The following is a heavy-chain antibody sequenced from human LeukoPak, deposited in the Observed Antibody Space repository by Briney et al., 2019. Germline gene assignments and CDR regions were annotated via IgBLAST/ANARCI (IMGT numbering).Heavy chain of an antibody. CDR1: GYSFTSYW. J-gene: IGHJ6*02. D-gene: IGHD4-11*01. V-gene: IGHV5-51*01. CDR3: AASVTSWYYYYGMDV. CDR2: IYPGDSDT. Sequence: GESLKISCKGSGYSFTSYWIGWVRQMPGKGLELMGIIYPGDSDTRYSPSFQGQVTISADKSISTAYLQWSSLKASDTAMYYCAASVTSWYYYYGMDVWGQGTTVTVSS.